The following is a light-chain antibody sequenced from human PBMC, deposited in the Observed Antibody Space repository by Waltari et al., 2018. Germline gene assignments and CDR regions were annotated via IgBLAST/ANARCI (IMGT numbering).Light chain of an antibody. Sequence: EIVLTQSPVTMSFSPGDSAILSCRASQTINSNHLAWYQKKPGQAPRILIHGASSRAIGIPDRFFGSGSGTDFTLTISRLEPEDSGVYYCQQYSASTGTFGQGTRLEIK. CDR3: QQYSASTGT. V-gene: IGKV3-20*01. CDR1: QTINSNH. J-gene: IGKJ1*01. CDR2: GAS.